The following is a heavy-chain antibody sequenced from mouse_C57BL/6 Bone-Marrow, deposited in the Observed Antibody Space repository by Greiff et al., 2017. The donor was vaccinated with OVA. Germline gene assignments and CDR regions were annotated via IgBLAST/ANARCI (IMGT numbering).Heavy chain of an antibody. V-gene: IGHV1-81*01. CDR1: GYTFTSYG. D-gene: IGHD1-1*01. Sequence: QVQLQQSGAELARPGASVKLSCKASGYTFTSYGISWVKQRTGQGLEWIGEIYPRSGNTYYNEKFKGKATLTADKSSSTAYMELRSLTSEDSAVYFGARWGVTTVVERYFDVWGTGTTVTVSS. CDR3: ARWGVTTVVERYFDV. J-gene: IGHJ1*03. CDR2: IYPRSGNT.